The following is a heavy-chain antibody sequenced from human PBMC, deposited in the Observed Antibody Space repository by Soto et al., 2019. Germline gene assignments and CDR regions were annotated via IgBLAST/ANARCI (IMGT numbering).Heavy chain of an antibody. CDR3: AKSSSWYTDY. D-gene: IGHD6-13*01. J-gene: IGHJ4*02. Sequence: EVQLLESGGGLVQPGGSLRLSFAASGFPFSSYAMSWVGKAPGKGLEWVSAISGSGGSTYYADSVKGRFTISRDNSKNTLYLQMNSLRAEDTAVYYCAKSSSWYTDYWGQGTLVTVSS. CDR2: ISGSGGST. CDR1: GFPFSSYA. V-gene: IGHV3-23*01.